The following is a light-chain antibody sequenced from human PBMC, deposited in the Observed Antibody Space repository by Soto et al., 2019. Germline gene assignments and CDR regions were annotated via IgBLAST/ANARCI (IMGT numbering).Light chain of an antibody. CDR3: QKYDSAPLT. CDR2: GAS. J-gene: IGKJ4*01. CDR1: QGFSNS. V-gene: IGKV1-27*01. Sequence: DIQMTQSPSSLTGSIGDRDTISCRASQGFSNSLAWYQQKPGKVPTLLIYGASILQSGVPSRFSGSGSGTEFTLTISCLQPEDVAPYFCQKYDSAPLTFGGGTKVEIK.